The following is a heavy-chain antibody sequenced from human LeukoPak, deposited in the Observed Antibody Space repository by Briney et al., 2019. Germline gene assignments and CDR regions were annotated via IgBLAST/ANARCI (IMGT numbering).Heavy chain of an antibody. V-gene: IGHV4-4*07. CDR1: GGSITTYY. Sequence: SETLPLTCTVSGGSITTYYWSWIRQPAGKGLEWIGRVSTSGRTNYNPSLKSRLTMSADTSKKQFSLILNSVTAADTAVYYCAVGRPRNTTRLDDGYDFWGQGTMVTVSS. J-gene: IGHJ3*01. CDR3: AVGRPRNTTRLDDGYDF. D-gene: IGHD1-1*01. CDR2: VSTSGRT.